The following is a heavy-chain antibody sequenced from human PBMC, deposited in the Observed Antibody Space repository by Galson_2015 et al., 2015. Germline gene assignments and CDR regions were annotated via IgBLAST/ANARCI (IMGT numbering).Heavy chain of an antibody. CDR2: INPSGGST. Sequence: SVKVSCKASGYTFTSYYMHWVRQAPGQGLEWMGIINPSGGSTSYAQKFQGRVTMTRDTSTSTVYMELSSLRSEDTAVYYCARDPIPILVVPAAVLIWFDPWGQGTLVTVSS. V-gene: IGHV1-46*01. CDR3: ARDPIPILVVPAAVLIWFDP. CDR1: GYTFTSYY. D-gene: IGHD2-2*01. J-gene: IGHJ5*02.